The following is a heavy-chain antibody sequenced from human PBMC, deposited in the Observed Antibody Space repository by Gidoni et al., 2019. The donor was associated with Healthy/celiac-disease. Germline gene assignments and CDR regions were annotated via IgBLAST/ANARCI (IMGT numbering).Heavy chain of an antibody. CDR1: GGTFSSYA. CDR3: ARGSSMGRDDAFDI. Sequence: QVQLVQSGAEVKKPGSSVKVACKAAGGTFSSYAISWVRQAPGQGREWMGGIIPIFGTANYAQKFQGRVTITADESTSTAYMELSSLRSEDTAVYYCARGSSMGRDDAFDIWGQGTMVTVSS. V-gene: IGHV1-69*01. CDR2: IIPIFGTA. D-gene: IGHD3-10*01. J-gene: IGHJ3*02.